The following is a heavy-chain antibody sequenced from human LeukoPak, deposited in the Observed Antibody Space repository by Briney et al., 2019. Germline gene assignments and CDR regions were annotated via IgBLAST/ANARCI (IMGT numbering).Heavy chain of an antibody. Sequence: SETLSLTCTVSGGSISSYWSWIRQPAGKGLEWIGRIYTSGSTNYNPSLKSRVTISVDTSKNQFSLKLSSVTAADTAVYYCARDKGQYGSGTRGFTWFDPWGQGTLVTVSS. CDR2: IYTSGST. V-gene: IGHV4-4*07. CDR1: GGSISSY. J-gene: IGHJ5*02. CDR3: ARDKGQYGSGTRGFTWFDP. D-gene: IGHD3-10*01.